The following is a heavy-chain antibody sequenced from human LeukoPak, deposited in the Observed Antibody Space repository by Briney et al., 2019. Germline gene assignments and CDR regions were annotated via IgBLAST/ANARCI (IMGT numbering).Heavy chain of an antibody. CDR3: TRDADTSGRYDIFDI. V-gene: IGHV3-33*01. D-gene: IGHD6-19*01. J-gene: IGHJ3*02. Sequence: GGSLRPSCATSGFTFSYYGIHWVRQAPGKGLEWVAVMWSDGIRKYYTDSVKGRFTVSRDTSKNTQYLEMSSLRVEDTAVYYCTRDADTSGRYDIFDIWGQGTMVTVSS. CDR1: GFTFSYYG. CDR2: MWSDGIRK.